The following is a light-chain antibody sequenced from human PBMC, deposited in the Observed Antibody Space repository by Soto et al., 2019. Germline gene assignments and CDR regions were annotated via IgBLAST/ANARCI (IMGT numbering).Light chain of an antibody. CDR2: YDD. CDR1: RSNIGNNA. V-gene: IGLV1-36*01. CDR3: AAWDYNVNGPV. J-gene: IGLJ2*01. Sequence: QSVLTQPPSVSEAPRQRVTISCSGSRSNIGNNAVNWYQQVPGKAPKLLIYYDDLLPSGVSDRFSGSKSGTSASLAISGLQSEDEADYYCAAWDYNVNGPVFGGGTKLTVL.